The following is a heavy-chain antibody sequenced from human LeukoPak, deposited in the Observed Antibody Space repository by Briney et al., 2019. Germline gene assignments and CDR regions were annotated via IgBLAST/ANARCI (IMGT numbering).Heavy chain of an antibody. CDR3: ARHVWPAYYFDY. V-gene: IGHV4-59*08. J-gene: IGHJ4*02. D-gene: IGHD2-21*01. CDR2: ISSSGGT. CDR1: GGSISECY. Sequence: SETLSLTCSVSGGSISECYWSWIRQPPGGGVEWIGYISSSGGTNYKPSLTSRVTISIDTSKNQFSLNLSSVTAADTAVYFCARHVWPAYYFDYWGQGSQVTVSS.